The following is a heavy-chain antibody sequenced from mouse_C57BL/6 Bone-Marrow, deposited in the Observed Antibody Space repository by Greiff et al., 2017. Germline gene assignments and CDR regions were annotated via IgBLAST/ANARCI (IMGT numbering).Heavy chain of an antibody. V-gene: IGHV1-55*01. CDR3: ARGTITTVVAPSFGY. Sequence: QVQLQQPGAELVKPGASVKMSCKASGYTFTSYWITWVKQRPGQGLEWIGDIYPGSGSTNYNEKFKSKATLTVDTSSSTAYMQLSSLTSEDSAVYYCARGTITTVVAPSFGYWGQGTTLTVSS. D-gene: IGHD1-1*01. J-gene: IGHJ2*01. CDR1: GYTFTSYW. CDR2: IYPGSGST.